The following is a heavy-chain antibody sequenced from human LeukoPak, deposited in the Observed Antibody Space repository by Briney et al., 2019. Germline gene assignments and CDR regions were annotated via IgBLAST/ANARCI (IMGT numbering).Heavy chain of an antibody. Sequence: GGSLRLSCAASGFTFSGYSMNWVRQAPGKGLEWVSSISSSSSYIYYADSVKGRFTISRDNAKNSLYLQMNSLRAEDTAVYYCAREYGDYPSNYYGMDVWGQGTTVTVSS. CDR1: GFTFSGYS. V-gene: IGHV3-21*01. CDR2: ISSSSSYI. J-gene: IGHJ6*02. CDR3: AREYGDYPSNYYGMDV. D-gene: IGHD4-17*01.